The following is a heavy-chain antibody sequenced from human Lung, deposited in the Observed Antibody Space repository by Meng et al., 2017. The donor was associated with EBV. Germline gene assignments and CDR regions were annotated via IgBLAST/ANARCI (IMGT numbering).Heavy chain of an antibody. J-gene: IGHJ5*02. V-gene: IGHV4-34*02. CDR2: IYYSGST. D-gene: IGHD6-6*01. Sequence: QAPLQQGGAGLVKTSETLSLPCAVYGGYLSAYYWSWIRQPPGKGLEWIGYIYYSGSTYYNPSLKSLVTISVDTSKNQFSLKLSPVTAADTAVYYCARVVAGRYNWFDPWGQGTLVTVSS. CDR3: ARVVAGRYNWFDP. CDR1: GGYLSAYY.